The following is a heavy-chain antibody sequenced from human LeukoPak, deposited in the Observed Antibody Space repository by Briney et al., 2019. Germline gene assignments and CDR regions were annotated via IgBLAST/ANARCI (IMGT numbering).Heavy chain of an antibody. CDR1: GFTFSSYW. CDR2: IKQDGSEK. V-gene: IGHV3-7*04. CDR3: ARGTMAAAGYYYFDY. Sequence: GGSLTLSCAASGFTFSSYWMSWVRQAAGKVREWVANIKQDGSEKYYVDSVKGRFTISRDNAKNSLYLQMNSLRAEDTAVYYCARGTMAAAGYYYFDYWGQGTQVTVSS. D-gene: IGHD6-13*01. J-gene: IGHJ4*02.